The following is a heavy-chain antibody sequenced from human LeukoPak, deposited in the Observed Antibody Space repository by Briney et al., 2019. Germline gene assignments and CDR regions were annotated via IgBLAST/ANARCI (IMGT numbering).Heavy chain of an antibody. D-gene: IGHD5-12*01. CDR2: INVNTGGT. CDR3: ARDRGVYSGYDELYYFDY. Sequence: ASVKVSCKASGYSFTDYHIHWVRQAPGQGLEWMGWINVNTGGTNYAQQFQGRVTITADKSTSTAYMELSSLRSEDTAVYYCARDRGVYSGYDELYYFDYWGQGTLVTVSS. J-gene: IGHJ4*02. V-gene: IGHV1-2*02. CDR1: GYSFTDYH.